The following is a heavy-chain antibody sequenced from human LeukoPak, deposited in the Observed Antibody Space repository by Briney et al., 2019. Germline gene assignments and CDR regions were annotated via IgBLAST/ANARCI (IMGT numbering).Heavy chain of an antibody. CDR1: GFTFSSFW. CDR3: AKVQYSSSWPFDY. Sequence: GGSLRLSCAASGFTFSSFWMSWVRQAPGKGLEWVASIEQEGSEKYYVDSVKGRFTISRDNSKNTLFLQMNSLRAEDTAVYYCAKVQYSSSWPFDYRGQGTLVTVSS. CDR2: IEQEGSEK. J-gene: IGHJ4*02. V-gene: IGHV3-7*03. D-gene: IGHD6-13*01.